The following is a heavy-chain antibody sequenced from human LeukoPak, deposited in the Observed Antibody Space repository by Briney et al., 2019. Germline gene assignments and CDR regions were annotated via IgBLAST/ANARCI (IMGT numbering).Heavy chain of an antibody. CDR1: GGSISSYY. D-gene: IGHD6-13*01. CDR3: ARHRIAAAGTGGNWFDP. J-gene: IGHJ5*02. CDR2: IYYSGST. V-gene: IGHV4-59*05. Sequence: SETLSLTCTVSGGSISSYYWSWIRQPPGKGLEWIGSIYYSGSTYYNPSLKSRVTISVDTSKNQFSLKLSSVTAADTAVYYCARHRIAAAGTGGNWFDPWGQGTLVTVSS.